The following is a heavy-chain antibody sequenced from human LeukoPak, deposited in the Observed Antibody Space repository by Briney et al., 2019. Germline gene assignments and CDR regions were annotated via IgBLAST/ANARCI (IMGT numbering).Heavy chain of an antibody. V-gene: IGHV4-59*08. CDR3: ARGSSPFDY. J-gene: IGHJ4*02. Sequence: SETLSLTCTVSGGSISSYYWSWIRQPPGKGPEWIGSLYYSGNTNYNPSLKSRVTISLDTSKNQFSLKLSSVTAADTAVYYCARGSSPFDYWGQGTLVTVSS. CDR2: LYYSGNT. CDR1: GGSISSYY.